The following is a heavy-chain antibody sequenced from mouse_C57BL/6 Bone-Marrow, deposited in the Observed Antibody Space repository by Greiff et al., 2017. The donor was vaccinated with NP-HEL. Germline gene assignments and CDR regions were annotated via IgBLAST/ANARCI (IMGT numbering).Heavy chain of an antibody. V-gene: IGHV1-54*01. CDR1: GYAFTNYL. J-gene: IGHJ1*03. D-gene: IGHD5-5*01. CDR2: INPGSGGT. Sequence: QVQLQQSGAELVRPGPSVKVSCKASGYAFTNYLIEWVKQRPGQGLEWIGVINPGSGGTNYNEKFKGKATLTADKSSSTAYMQLSSLTSEDSAVYFCARLPHWYFDVWGTGTTVTVSS. CDR3: ARLPHWYFDV.